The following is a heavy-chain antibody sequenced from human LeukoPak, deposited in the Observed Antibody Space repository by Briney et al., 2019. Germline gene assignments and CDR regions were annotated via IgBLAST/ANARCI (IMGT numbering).Heavy chain of an antibody. CDR1: GFTFTNYP. D-gene: IGHD3-22*01. CDR3: AKRAIYYDTAGQIRWGNYFDY. J-gene: IGHJ4*02. Sequence: AGTLRLSCAASGFTFTNYPMSWTRQAPGKGLEWIANISDSGSSKCVADSVKGRFTISRDNSKNTLYLQMNSLSAEDTAVYYCAKRAIYYDTAGQIRWGNYFDYWGQGTLVTVSS. CDR2: ISDSGSSK. V-gene: IGHV3-23*01.